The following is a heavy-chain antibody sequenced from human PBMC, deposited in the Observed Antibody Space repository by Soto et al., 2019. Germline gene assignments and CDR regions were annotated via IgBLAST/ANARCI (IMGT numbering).Heavy chain of an antibody. Sequence: SVKVSCKASGGTLSSYTFSWVRQAPGQGLEWMGRVSPNLGVTNYAKKFQGRFTIVVDTSTSTAYMELNSLRYEDTAVYYCARGGNWYDILSCFSFDYWGQGTLVTVSS. CDR1: GGTLSSYT. D-gene: IGHD3-9*01. CDR2: VSPNLGVT. CDR3: ARGGNWYDILSCFSFDY. J-gene: IGHJ4*02. V-gene: IGHV1-69*02.